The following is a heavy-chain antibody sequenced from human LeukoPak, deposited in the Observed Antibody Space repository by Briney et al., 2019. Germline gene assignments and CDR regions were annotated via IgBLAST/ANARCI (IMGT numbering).Heavy chain of an antibody. Sequence: KTGGSLRLSCAASGFTFSSYWMSWVRQAPGKGLEWVAVISFDGSDKYYADSVKGRFTISRDNSKNTLYLQMGSLRAEDMAVYYCARATTGEHFDYWGQGTLVTVSS. CDR3: ARATTGEHFDY. D-gene: IGHD7-27*01. CDR2: ISFDGSDK. V-gene: IGHV3-30*03. J-gene: IGHJ4*02. CDR1: GFTFSSYW.